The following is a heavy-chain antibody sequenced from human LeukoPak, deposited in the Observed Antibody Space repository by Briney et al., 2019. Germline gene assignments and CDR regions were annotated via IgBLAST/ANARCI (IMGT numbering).Heavy chain of an antibody. CDR3: AREDSGSYYYWFDP. J-gene: IGHJ5*02. V-gene: IGHV3-66*01. CDR2: IYSGGST. Sequence: GGSLRLSCAASGFTVSSNYMSWVRLAPGKGLEWVSVIYSGGSTYYVDSVKGRFTISRDNSKNTLYLQMNSLRAEDTAVYYCAREDSGSYYYWFDPWGQGTLVTVSS. D-gene: IGHD1-26*01. CDR1: GFTVSSNY.